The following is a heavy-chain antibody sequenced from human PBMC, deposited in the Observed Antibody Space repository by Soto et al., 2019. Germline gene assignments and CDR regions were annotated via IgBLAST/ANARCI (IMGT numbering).Heavy chain of an antibody. CDR2: IYTSGST. V-gene: IGHV4-4*07. J-gene: IGHJ6*02. D-gene: IGHD6-13*01. CDR3: ARDYSSSWNYYYYYGMDV. Sequence: PSETLSLTCTVSGGSISSYYWNWIRQPAGKGLEWIGRIYTSGSTNYNPSLKSRVTMSVDTSKNQFSLKLSSVTAADTAVYYCARDYSSSWNYYYYYGMDVWGQGTPVTVSS. CDR1: GGSISSYY.